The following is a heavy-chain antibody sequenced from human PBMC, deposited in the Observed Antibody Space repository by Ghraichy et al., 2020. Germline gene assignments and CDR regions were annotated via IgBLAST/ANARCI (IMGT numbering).Heavy chain of an antibody. Sequence: SETLSLTCTVSGGSINDYYWSWLRQPPGKGLEYIGHIYSSGTTSYNPSLKSRVTMSVETSKNEISLRLTSVTAADRAMYFCARHSRRLGVVPASYDYWGPGTLVTVSS. J-gene: IGHJ4*02. D-gene: IGHD2-2*01. CDR2: IYSSGTT. V-gene: IGHV4-59*08. CDR1: GGSINDYY. CDR3: ARHSRRLGVVPASYDY.